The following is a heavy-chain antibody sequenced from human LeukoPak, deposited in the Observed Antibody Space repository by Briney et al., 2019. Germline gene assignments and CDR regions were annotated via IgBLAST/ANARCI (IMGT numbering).Heavy chain of an antibody. V-gene: IGHV4-4*07. CDR2: IYSTGST. Sequence: SETLSLTCTVSGGSISSYYWSWIRQPAGKGLEWIGRIYSTGSTTYNPSLKSRVTMSVGTSKNQFSLRLRSVTAADTAVYYCARQIASAGTAGFDFWGQGALVTVST. D-gene: IGHD6-13*01. CDR1: GGSISSYY. CDR3: ARQIASAGTAGFDF. J-gene: IGHJ4*02.